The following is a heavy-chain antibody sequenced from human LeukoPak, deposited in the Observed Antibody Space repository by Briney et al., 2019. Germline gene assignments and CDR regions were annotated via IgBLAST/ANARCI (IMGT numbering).Heavy chain of an antibody. D-gene: IGHD3-3*01. CDR3: AREPFPSIRFLESYYFDY. J-gene: IGHJ4*02. V-gene: IGHV3-64*01. CDR2: ISSNGGST. CDR1: GFTFSSYA. Sequence: GGSLRLSCAASGFTFSSYAMHWVRQAPGKGLEYVSAISSNGGSTYYANSVKGRFTISRDNSKNTLYLQMGSLRAEDMAVYYCAREPFPSIRFLESYYFDYWGQGTLVTVSS.